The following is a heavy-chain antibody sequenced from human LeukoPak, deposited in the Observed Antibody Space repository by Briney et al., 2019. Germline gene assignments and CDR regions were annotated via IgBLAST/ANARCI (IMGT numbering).Heavy chain of an antibody. V-gene: IGHV4-38-2*02. CDR1: GYSISSGYY. CDR3: ARTIRYYYDSSGYRY. Sequence: SETLSLTCTVSGYSISSGYYWGWIRQPPGKGLEWIGSIYHSGSTYYNPSLKSRVTISVDTSKNQFSLKLSSVTAADTAVYYCARTIRYYYDSSGYRYWGQGTLVTVSS. CDR2: IYHSGST. D-gene: IGHD3-22*01. J-gene: IGHJ4*02.